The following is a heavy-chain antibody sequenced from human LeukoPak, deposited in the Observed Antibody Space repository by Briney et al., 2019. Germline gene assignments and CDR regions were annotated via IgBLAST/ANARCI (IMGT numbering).Heavy chain of an antibody. CDR2: IYYSGSI. J-gene: IGHJ4*02. D-gene: IGHD3-22*01. CDR3: ARENPSGYYNRPIDY. V-gene: IGHV4-59*01. CDR1: GASISSYY. Sequence: SETLTLTCTVSGASISSYYWSWIRQPPGKGLEWIGDIYYSGSIKYNPSLKSRVTMSVDTSKNQFSLKLSSVTAADTAIYYCARENPSGYYNRPIDYWGQGTLVTVSS.